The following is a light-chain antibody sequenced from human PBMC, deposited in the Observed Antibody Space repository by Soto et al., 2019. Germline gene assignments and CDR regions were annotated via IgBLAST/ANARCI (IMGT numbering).Light chain of an antibody. CDR3: QQYNTRFPYT. Sequence: DIQMTQSPSTLSASVGDRVTITCRASQSVSYWLAWYQQKPGKAPKLLIYKASNLESGVPSRFSGGGSGTEFTLTITSLQPDDFATYYCQQYNTRFPYTFGQGTKLDIK. J-gene: IGKJ2*01. CDR1: QSVSYW. V-gene: IGKV1-5*03. CDR2: KAS.